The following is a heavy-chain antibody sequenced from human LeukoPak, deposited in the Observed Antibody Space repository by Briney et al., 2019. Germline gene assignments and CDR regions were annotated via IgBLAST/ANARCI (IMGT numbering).Heavy chain of an antibody. Sequence: SVKVSCKASGGTFSSYAISWVRQAPGQGLEWMGGIIPIVGTANYAQKFQGRVTITTDESTSTAYMELSSLRSEDTAVYYCARDLGCSGGSCYSNYYYYYMDVWGKGTTVTVSS. CDR1: GGTFSSYA. D-gene: IGHD2-15*01. J-gene: IGHJ6*03. CDR2: IIPIVGTA. V-gene: IGHV1-69*05. CDR3: ARDLGCSGGSCYSNYYYYYMDV.